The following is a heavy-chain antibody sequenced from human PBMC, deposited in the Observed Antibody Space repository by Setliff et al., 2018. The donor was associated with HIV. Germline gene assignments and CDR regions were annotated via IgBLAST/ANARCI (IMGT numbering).Heavy chain of an antibody. Sequence: ASVKVSCKASGYTLTSKGISWVRQAPGQGLEWMGWISTYNGNTNYAQTLQGRVTMTTDTSTSTAYMELRSLKSDDTAVYYCAREYYDFWSGYSDAFHIWGQGTMVTVSS. CDR2: ISTYNGNT. CDR3: AREYYDFWSGYSDAFHI. J-gene: IGHJ3*02. CDR1: GYTLTSKG. D-gene: IGHD3-3*01. V-gene: IGHV1-18*01.